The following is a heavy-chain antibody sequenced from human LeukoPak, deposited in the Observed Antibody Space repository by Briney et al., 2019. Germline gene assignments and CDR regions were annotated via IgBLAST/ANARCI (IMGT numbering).Heavy chain of an antibody. V-gene: IGHV3-23*01. CDR1: EFTFSNYA. D-gene: IGHD3-10*01. Sequence: GGSLRLSCAASEFTFSNYAMTWVRQAAGTRLQWVSSISFSDESTYYADSVKGRFTISRDSSKSTVYLQMNSLKDEDTAFYYCAKYGSGTYYNGLHWGQGTLVTVSS. CDR2: ISFSDEST. CDR3: AKYGSGTYYNGLH. J-gene: IGHJ4*02.